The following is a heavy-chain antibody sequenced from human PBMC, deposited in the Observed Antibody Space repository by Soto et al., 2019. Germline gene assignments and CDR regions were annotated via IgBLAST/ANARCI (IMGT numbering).Heavy chain of an antibody. CDR2: ISGSGGST. CDR1: GFTFSSYA. CDR3: AKARYYDFWSGYSEDVYYFDY. V-gene: IGHV3-23*01. Sequence: LRLSCAASGFTFSSYAMSWVRQAPGKGLEWVSAISGSGGSTYYADSVKGRFTISRDNSKNTLYLQMNSLRAEDTAVYYCAKARYYDFWSGYSEDVYYFDYWGQGTLVTVSS. J-gene: IGHJ4*02. D-gene: IGHD3-3*01.